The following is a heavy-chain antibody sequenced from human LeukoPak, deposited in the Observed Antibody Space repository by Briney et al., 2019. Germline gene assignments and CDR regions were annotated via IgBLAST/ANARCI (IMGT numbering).Heavy chain of an antibody. CDR3: ASYPRYVSSPPFDY. D-gene: IGHD2-15*01. Sequence: ASVKVSCKASGYTFTAYYMHWVRQAPGQGFEWMGWISPNTGDRNYAQKFQGRVTMTRDTTISTAYMELSRLTSDDTAVYYCASYPRYVSSPPFDYWGPGTLVTVSS. V-gene: IGHV1-2*02. J-gene: IGHJ4*02. CDR2: ISPNTGDR. CDR1: GYTFTAYY.